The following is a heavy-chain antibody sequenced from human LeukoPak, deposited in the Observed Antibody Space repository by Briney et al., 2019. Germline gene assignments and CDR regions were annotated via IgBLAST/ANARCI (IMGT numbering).Heavy chain of an antibody. V-gene: IGHV3-23*01. Sequence: PGGSPRLSCAASGFTFSSYAMSWVRQAPGKGLEWVSAISGSGGSTYYADSVKGRFTISRDNSKNTLYLQMNSLRAEDTAVYYCAKDRDIVVVVAATPYDYWGQGTLVTVSS. CDR1: GFTFSSYA. CDR2: ISGSGGST. CDR3: AKDRDIVVVVAATPYDY. J-gene: IGHJ4*02. D-gene: IGHD2-15*01.